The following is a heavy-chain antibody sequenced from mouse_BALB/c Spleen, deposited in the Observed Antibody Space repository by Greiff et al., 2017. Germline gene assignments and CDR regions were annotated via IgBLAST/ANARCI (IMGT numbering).Heavy chain of an antibody. J-gene: IGHJ3*01. Sequence: DVQLVESGGGLVQPGGSRKLSCAASGFTFSDYGMAWVRQAPGKGPEWVAFISNLAYSIYYADTVTGRFTISRENAKNTLYLEMSSLRSEDTAMYYCARSYYYGSSWFAYWGQGTLVTVSA. CDR3: ARSYYYGSSWFAY. V-gene: IGHV5-15*02. D-gene: IGHD1-1*01. CDR2: ISNLAYSI. CDR1: GFTFSDYG.